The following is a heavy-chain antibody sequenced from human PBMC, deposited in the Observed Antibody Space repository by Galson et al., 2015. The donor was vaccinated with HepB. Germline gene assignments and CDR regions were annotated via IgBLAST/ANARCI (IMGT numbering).Heavy chain of an antibody. CDR3: ARVLCEQQLVRCYYYYGMDV. J-gene: IGHJ6*02. V-gene: IGHV3-7*03. D-gene: IGHD6-13*01. Sequence: SLRLSCAASGFTFSSYWMSWVRQAPGKGLEWVANIKQDGSEKYYVDSVKGRFTISRDNAKNSLYLQMSSLRAEDTAVYYCARVLCEQQLVRCYYYYGMDVWGQGTTVTVSS. CDR1: GFTFSSYW. CDR2: IKQDGSEK.